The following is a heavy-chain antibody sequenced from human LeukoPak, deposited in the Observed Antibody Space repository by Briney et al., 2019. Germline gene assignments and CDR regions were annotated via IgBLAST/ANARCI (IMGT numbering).Heavy chain of an antibody. J-gene: IGHJ6*02. Sequence: NPSETLSLTCTVSGGSISSYYWSWIRQPPGKGLEWIGYIYYSGSTNYNPSLKSRVTISVDTSKNQFSLKLSSVTAADTAVYYCARSYGDYSDYYYYGMDVWGQGTTVTVSS. D-gene: IGHD4-17*01. CDR2: IYYSGST. CDR3: ARSYGDYSDYYYYGMDV. V-gene: IGHV4-59*01. CDR1: GGSISSYY.